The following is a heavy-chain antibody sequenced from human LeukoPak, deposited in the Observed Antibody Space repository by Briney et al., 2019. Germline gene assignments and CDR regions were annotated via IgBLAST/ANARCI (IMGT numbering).Heavy chain of an antibody. Sequence: SVKVSCKASGGTFSNFAISWVRQAPGQGLEWMGGIIPLFGTANYGQKSQGRVTITADKSTSTAYMELSSLRSEDTAVYYCASSGLGGSGNYHRTWYNWFDPWGQGTLVTVSS. V-gene: IGHV1-69*06. CDR1: GGTFSNFA. D-gene: IGHD3-10*01. CDR3: ASSGLGGSGNYHRTWYNWFDP. CDR2: IIPLFGTA. J-gene: IGHJ5*02.